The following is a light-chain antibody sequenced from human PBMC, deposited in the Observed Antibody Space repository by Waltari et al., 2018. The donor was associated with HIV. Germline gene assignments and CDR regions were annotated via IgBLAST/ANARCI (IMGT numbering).Light chain of an antibody. V-gene: IGLV3-25*03. J-gene: IGLJ2*01. CDR1: ALPKQY. Sequence: SYELTQPPSVSVSPGQTARITCSGDALPKQYAYWYQQKPGQAPVLVIYKDSVRPSGIPERCSGSSSGTTLTLTISGGQAEDEADYYCQAADSSGTYVVFGGGTKLTVL. CDR3: QAADSSGTYVV. CDR2: KDS.